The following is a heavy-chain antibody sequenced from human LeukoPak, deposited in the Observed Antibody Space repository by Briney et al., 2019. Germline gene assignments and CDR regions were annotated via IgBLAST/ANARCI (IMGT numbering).Heavy chain of an antibody. D-gene: IGHD6-19*01. CDR1: GYTFTGYY. CDR3: ARDPSNTSGWYVYFDY. J-gene: IGHJ4*02. CDR2: INPNSGGT. V-gene: IGHV1-2*04. Sequence: ASVKVSCKASGYTFTGYYMHWMRQAPGQGLEWMGWINPNSGGTNYAQKFQGWVTMTRDTSISTANMELRSLRSDDTAVYYCARDPSNTSGWYVYFDYWGQGTLVTVSS.